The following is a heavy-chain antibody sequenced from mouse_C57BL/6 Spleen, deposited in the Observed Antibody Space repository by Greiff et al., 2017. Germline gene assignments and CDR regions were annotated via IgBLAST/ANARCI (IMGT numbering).Heavy chain of an antibody. CDR1: GYTFTSYW. CDR3: ARSIYDYDFAY. V-gene: IGHV1-52*01. J-gene: IGHJ3*01. CDR2: IDPSDSET. D-gene: IGHD2-4*01. Sequence: VQLQQPGAELVRPGSSVKLSCKASGYTFTSYWMHWVKQRPIQGLEWIGNIDPSDSETHYNQKFKDKATLTVDKSSSTAYMQLSSLTSEDSAVYYCARSIYDYDFAYWGQGTLVTVSA.